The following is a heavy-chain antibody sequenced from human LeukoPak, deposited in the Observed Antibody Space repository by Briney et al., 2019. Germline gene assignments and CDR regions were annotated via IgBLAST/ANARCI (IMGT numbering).Heavy chain of an antibody. Sequence: GGSLRLSCAASGFTFSSYSMNWVRQAPGKGLEWVSSISSSSSYIYYADSVKGRFTISRDNAKNSLYLQVNSLRAEDTAVYYCARNFVRGDTAMVPVGYWGQGTLVTVSS. J-gene: IGHJ4*02. CDR2: ISSSSSYI. D-gene: IGHD5-18*01. CDR3: ARNFVRGDTAMVPVGY. CDR1: GFTFSSYS. V-gene: IGHV3-21*01.